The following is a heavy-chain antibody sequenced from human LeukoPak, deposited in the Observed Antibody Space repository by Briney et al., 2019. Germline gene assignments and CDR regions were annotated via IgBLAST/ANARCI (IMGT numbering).Heavy chain of an antibody. V-gene: IGHV3-30*03. CDR3: ARSSSSIAARPGRGGTAFDI. D-gene: IGHD6-6*01. CDR1: GFTFKTYG. CDR2: IIFDGSNK. J-gene: IGHJ3*02. Sequence: GGALRLSCAAYGFTFKTYGMHWVRQAPGKGLEWVAVIIFDGSNKYYADSVKGRFIISRDNSRNTLYLQMNSLRAEDTAVYYCARSSSSIAARPGRGGTAFDIWGQGTMVTVSS.